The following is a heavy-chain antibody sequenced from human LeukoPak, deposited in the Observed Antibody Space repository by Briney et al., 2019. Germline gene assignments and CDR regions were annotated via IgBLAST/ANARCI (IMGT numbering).Heavy chain of an antibody. V-gene: IGHV4-61*05. CDR2: IYYSGST. J-gene: IGHJ4*02. CDR1: GGSISSSSYY. Sequence: SETLSLTCTVSGGSISSSSYYWGWIRQPPGKGLEWIGYIYYSGSTNYNPSLKSRVTISVDPSKNQFSLKLSSVTAADTAVYYCARTRGWYEGGWYFDYWGQGTLVTVSS. CDR3: ARTRGWYEGGWYFDY. D-gene: IGHD6-19*01.